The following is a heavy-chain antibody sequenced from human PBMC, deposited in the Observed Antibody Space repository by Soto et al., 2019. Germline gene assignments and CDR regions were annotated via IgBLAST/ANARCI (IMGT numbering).Heavy chain of an antibody. D-gene: IGHD6-13*01. V-gene: IGHV6-1*01. CDR2: TYYRSKWYN. CDR1: GKSVYRNCAA. Sequence: LSLTCAISGKSVYRNCAAWIWIKKSPSRDLEWLGRTYYRSKWYNDYAVSVKSRITINPDTSKNQFSLQLNSVTPEDTAVYFCARGGEQQLLGGMDVGGQGTTVTVPS. J-gene: IGHJ6*02. CDR3: ARGGEQQLLGGMDV.